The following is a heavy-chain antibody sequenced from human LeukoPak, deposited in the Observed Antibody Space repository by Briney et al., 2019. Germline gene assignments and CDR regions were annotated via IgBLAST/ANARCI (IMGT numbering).Heavy chain of an antibody. Sequence: PSETLSLTCTVSGYSISSGYYWGWIRQPPGKGLEWIGYIYYSGSTNNNPSLKSRVTISVDTSKNQFSLKLSSVTAADTAVYYCARGALISYSYGPFDYWGQGALVTVSS. CDR3: ARGALISYSYGPFDY. CDR2: IYYSGST. D-gene: IGHD5-18*01. V-gene: IGHV4-61*01. J-gene: IGHJ4*02. CDR1: GYSISSGYY.